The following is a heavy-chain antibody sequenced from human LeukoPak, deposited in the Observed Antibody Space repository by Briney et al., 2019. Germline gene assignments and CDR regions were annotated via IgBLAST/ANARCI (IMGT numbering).Heavy chain of an antibody. Sequence: GGSLRLSCAASGFTFSSYWMTWVRQAPGKGLEWVANIGEDGSEKYYVDPVKGRFTISGDNAKNSLYLQVNSLRAEDTAVYYCARLNYDFWSGVWEGYYMDVWGKGTTVTVSS. J-gene: IGHJ6*03. D-gene: IGHD3-3*01. CDR2: IGEDGSEK. CDR3: ARLNYDFWSGVWEGYYMDV. V-gene: IGHV3-7*01. CDR1: GFTFSSYW.